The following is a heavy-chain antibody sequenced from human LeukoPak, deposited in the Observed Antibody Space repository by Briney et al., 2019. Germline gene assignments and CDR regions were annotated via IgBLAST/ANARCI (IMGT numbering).Heavy chain of an antibody. J-gene: IGHJ5*02. V-gene: IGHV4-31*03. D-gene: IGHD1-14*01. Sequence: SQTLSLTCTASGGSISSGGYYWSWIRQHPGKGLEWIGYIYYSGSTYYNPSLKSRVTISVDTSKNQFSLKLSSVTAADTAVHYCARGKPGNPRSEWFDPWGQGTLVTVSS. CDR2: IYYSGST. CDR3: ARGKPGNPRSEWFDP. CDR1: GGSISSGGYY.